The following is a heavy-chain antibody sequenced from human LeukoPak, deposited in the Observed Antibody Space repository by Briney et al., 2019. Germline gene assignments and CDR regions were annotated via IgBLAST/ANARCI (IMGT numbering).Heavy chain of an antibody. J-gene: IGHJ4*02. CDR2: IKQDGSEK. Sequence: GGSLRLSCAASGFTFSSYCMSWVRQAPGEGLEWVANIKQDGSEKYYVDSVKGRFTISRDNAKNSLYLQMNSLRAEDTAVYYCARVVDHDYGDYYLDYWGQGALVSVSS. CDR3: ARVVDHDYGDYYLDY. D-gene: IGHD4-17*01. CDR1: GFTFSSYC. V-gene: IGHV3-7*03.